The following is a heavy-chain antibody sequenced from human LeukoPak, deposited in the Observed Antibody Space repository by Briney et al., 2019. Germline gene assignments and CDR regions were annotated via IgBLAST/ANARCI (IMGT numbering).Heavy chain of an antibody. V-gene: IGHV4-4*02. D-gene: IGHD6-13*01. CDR2: IYHSGST. Sequence: SETLSLTCAVSGGSISSSNWWSWVRQPPGKGLEWIGEIYHSGSTNYNPSLKSRVTISVDKSKNQFSLKLSSVTAADTAVYYFARVIDSSSWYGWFDPWGQGTLVTVSS. J-gene: IGHJ5*02. CDR3: ARVIDSSSWYGWFDP. CDR1: GGSISSSNW.